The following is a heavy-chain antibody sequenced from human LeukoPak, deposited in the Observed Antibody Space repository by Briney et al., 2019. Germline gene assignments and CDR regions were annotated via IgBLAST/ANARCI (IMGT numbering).Heavy chain of an antibody. D-gene: IGHD3-3*01. V-gene: IGHV3-30*02. J-gene: IGHJ4*02. CDR3: AKDGTIFGVVIIPDLFDY. CDR2: IRYDGSNK. CDR1: GFTFSSYG. Sequence: GGSLRLSCAASGFTFSSYGMHWVRQAPGKGLEWVAFIRYDGSNKYYADSVKGRFTISRDNSKNTLYLQITSLRAEDTAVYYCAKDGTIFGVVIIPDLFDYWGQGTLVTVSS.